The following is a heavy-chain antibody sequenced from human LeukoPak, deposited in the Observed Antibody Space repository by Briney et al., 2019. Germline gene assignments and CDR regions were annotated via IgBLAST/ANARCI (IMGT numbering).Heavy chain of an antibody. J-gene: IGHJ6*02. CDR1: GFTFSSYA. CDR3: AKDLAQVLTGTPDV. V-gene: IGHV3-23*01. CDR2: ISGSGGST. D-gene: IGHD1-7*01. Sequence: PGGSLRLSCAASGFTFSSYAMSWVRQAPGKGLEWVSAISGSGGSTYYADSVKGRFTISRDNSKNTLFLQMNSLRPEDTAVYYCAKDLAQVLTGTPDVWGQGTTVTVSS.